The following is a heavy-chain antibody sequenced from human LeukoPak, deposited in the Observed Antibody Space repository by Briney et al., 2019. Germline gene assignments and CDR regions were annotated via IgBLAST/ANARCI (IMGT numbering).Heavy chain of an antibody. CDR3: AGEYYYGSGSYYSRRGGDY. V-gene: IGHV4-4*07. D-gene: IGHD3-10*01. Sequence: PSETLSLTCTVSGGPISSYYWSWIRQPAGKGLEWIGRIYTSGSTNYNPSLKSRVTMSVDTSKNQFSLKLSSVTAADTAVYYCAGEYYYGSGSYYSRRGGDYWGQGTLVTVSS. J-gene: IGHJ4*02. CDR2: IYTSGST. CDR1: GGPISSYY.